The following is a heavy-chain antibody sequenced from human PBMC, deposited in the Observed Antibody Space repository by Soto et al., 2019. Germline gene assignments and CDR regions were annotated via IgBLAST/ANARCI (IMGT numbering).Heavy chain of an antibody. CDR1: VFPFSSYS. J-gene: IGHJ3*01. CDR2: ISSGSSYI. CDR3: ASSPGRVVVAASGAFDF. V-gene: IGHV3-21*01. D-gene: IGHD2-15*01. Sequence: PGGSLRLSCAASVFPFSSYSMNWVRQAPGKGLEWVSSISSGSSYIYYPDSVKGRFTISRDNAENSLFLQMHSLRAEDTAVYYCASSPGRVVVAASGAFDFWGQGTMVTVSS.